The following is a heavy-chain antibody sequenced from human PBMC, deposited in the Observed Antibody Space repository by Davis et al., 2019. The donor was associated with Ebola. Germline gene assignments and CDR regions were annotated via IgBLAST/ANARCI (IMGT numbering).Heavy chain of an antibody. Sequence: SETLSLTCTVSGGSISSYYWSWIRQPPGKGLEWIGYIYYSGSTNYNPSLKSRVTISVDTSKNQFSLKLSSVTAADTAVYYCARDSGYSYGMDVWGQGTTVTVSS. CDR1: GGSISSYY. V-gene: IGHV4-59*12. CDR2: IYYSGST. D-gene: IGHD5-18*01. CDR3: ARDSGYSYGMDV. J-gene: IGHJ6*02.